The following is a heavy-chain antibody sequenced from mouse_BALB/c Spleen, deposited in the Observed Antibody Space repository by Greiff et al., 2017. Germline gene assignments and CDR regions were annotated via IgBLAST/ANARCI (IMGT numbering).Heavy chain of an antibody. CDR1: GFTFSSYG. V-gene: IGHV5-6-3*01. D-gene: IGHD2-1*01. CDR2: INSNGGST. CDR3: ARDGAIYGNPWFAY. J-gene: IGHJ3*01. Sequence: EVQLVESGGGLVQPGGSLKLSCAASGFTFSSYGMSWVRQTPDKRLELVATINSNGGSTYYPDSVKGRFTISRDNAKNTLYLQMSSLKSEDTAMYYCARDGAIYGNPWFAYWGQGTLVTVSA.